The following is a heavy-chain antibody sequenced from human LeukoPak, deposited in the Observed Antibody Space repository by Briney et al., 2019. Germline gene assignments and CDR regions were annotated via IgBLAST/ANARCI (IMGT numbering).Heavy chain of an antibody. V-gene: IGHV3-23*01. CDR2: ISGSGDST. Sequence: GGSLRLSCAASGFTFSDYAMRWVRQAPGKGLEWVSGISGSGDSTYYADSVKGRFTISRDNSKNTLYLQMNSLRAEDTAVYYCARRSGIAVAGAFDYWGQGTLVTVSS. CDR3: ARRSGIAVAGAFDY. J-gene: IGHJ4*02. CDR1: GFTFSDYA. D-gene: IGHD6-19*01.